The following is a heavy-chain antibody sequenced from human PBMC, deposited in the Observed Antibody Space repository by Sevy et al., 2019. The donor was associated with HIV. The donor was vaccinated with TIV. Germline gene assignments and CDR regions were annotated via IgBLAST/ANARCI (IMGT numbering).Heavy chain of an antibody. CDR1: GFTFSSYS. CDR2: ISSSSSTI. D-gene: IGHD3-22*01. V-gene: IGHV3-48*01. Sequence: GGSLRLSCAASGFTFSSYSMNWVRQAPGKGLEWVSYISSSSSTIYYADSVKGRFTISRDNAKNSLYLQMNSLRAEDTAVYYCASIPGHYCDSSASHAFDIWGQGTMVTVSS. J-gene: IGHJ3*02. CDR3: ASIPGHYCDSSASHAFDI.